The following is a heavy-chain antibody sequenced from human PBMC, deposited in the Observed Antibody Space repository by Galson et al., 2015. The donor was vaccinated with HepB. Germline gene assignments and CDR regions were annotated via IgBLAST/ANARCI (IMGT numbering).Heavy chain of an antibody. CDR3: ATGEGIAMVLGAPPFDP. CDR2: IDVGGGET. Sequence: SVKVSCKASGFTFTSSAMQWVRQARGKGLEWIGGIDVGGGETNYAQKFQERVTMTRDISTSTAYMELSSLRSEDTAVYYCATGEGIAMVLGAPPFDPWGQGTMVTVSS. V-gene: IGHV1-58*02. J-gene: IGHJ5*02. CDR1: GFTFTSSA. D-gene: IGHD3-10*01.